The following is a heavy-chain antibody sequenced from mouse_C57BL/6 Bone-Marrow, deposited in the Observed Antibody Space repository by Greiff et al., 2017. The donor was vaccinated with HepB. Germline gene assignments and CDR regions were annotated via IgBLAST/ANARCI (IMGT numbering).Heavy chain of an antibody. D-gene: IGHD1-1*01. CDR1: GYTFTDYY. CDR3: AREVYYYGSSYEYFDV. CDR2: IYPGSGNT. V-gene: IGHV1-76*01. J-gene: IGHJ1*03. Sequence: VQGVESGAELVRPGASVKLSCKASGYTFTDYYINWVKQRPGQGLEWIARIYPGSGNTYYNEKFKGKATLTAEKSSSTAYMQLSSLTSEDSAVYFCAREVYYYGSSYEYFDVWGTGTTVTVSS.